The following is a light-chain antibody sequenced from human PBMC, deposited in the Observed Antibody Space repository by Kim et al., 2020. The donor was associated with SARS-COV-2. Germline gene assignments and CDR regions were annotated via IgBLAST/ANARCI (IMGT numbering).Light chain of an antibody. V-gene: IGLV1-47*01. CDR2: RNN. Sequence: VLTQPPSASGTPGQRVTISCSGSSSNIGSNYVYWYQQLPGTAPKLLIYRNNQRPSGVPDRFSGSKSGTSASLAISGLRSEDEDDYYCAAWDDSLSGWVFGGGTQLTVL. CDR3: AAWDDSLSGWV. CDR1: SSNIGSNY. J-gene: IGLJ3*02.